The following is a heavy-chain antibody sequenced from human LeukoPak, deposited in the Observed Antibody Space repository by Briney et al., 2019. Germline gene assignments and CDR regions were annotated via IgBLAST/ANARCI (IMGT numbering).Heavy chain of an antibody. D-gene: IGHD1-14*01. Sequence: GGSLRLSCAASGFTFTRHAMSWVRQAPGKGLEWVSYISSSSSTIYYADSVKGRFTISRDNAKNSLYLQMNSLRAEDTAVYYCARDRNHEEDYWGQGTLVTVSS. CDR2: ISSSSSTI. V-gene: IGHV3-48*01. J-gene: IGHJ4*02. CDR1: GFTFTRHA. CDR3: ARDRNHEEDY.